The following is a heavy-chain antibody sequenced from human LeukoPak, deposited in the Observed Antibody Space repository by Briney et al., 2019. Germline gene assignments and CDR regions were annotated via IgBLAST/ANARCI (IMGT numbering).Heavy chain of an antibody. CDR2: ISYDGSNK. J-gene: IGHJ4*02. CDR3: AREVEMATGKGFDY. D-gene: IGHD5-24*01. V-gene: IGHV3-30-3*01. Sequence: GRSLRLSCAASGFTFSSYAVHWVRQAPGKGLEWVAVISYDGSNKYYADSVKGRFTISRDNSKNTLYLQMNSLRAEDTAVYYCAREVEMATGKGFDYWGQGTLVTVSS. CDR1: GFTFSSYA.